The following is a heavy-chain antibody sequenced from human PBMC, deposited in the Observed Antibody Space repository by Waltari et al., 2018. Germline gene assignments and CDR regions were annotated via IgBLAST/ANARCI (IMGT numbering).Heavy chain of an antibody. Sequence: QGQLQESGPGLGKPSETLSLTCDGSGYSIRSGYYLGWIRQPPGKGLKWIGSIYHSGSNYYNPSLKSRVTIAVDTSKNQFSLKLSSVTAADTAVYYCARHPDYGSGRFSYWGQGTLVTVSS. V-gene: IGHV4-38-2*01. CDR2: IYHSGSN. CDR1: GYSIRSGYY. J-gene: IGHJ4*02. CDR3: ARHPDYGSGRFSY. D-gene: IGHD3-10*01.